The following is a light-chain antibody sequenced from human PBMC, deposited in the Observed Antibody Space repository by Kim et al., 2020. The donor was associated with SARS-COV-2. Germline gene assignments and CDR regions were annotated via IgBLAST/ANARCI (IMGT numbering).Light chain of an antibody. Sequence: SDYLPNWIQQRPGQAPRTLIYRTNNKHSWTPARFSGSLLGGKAALTVSGVQPEDEADYFCLVSYGGAWVFGGGTKLTVL. J-gene: IGLJ3*02. CDR1: SDYL. V-gene: IGLV7-43*01. CDR2: RTN. CDR3: LVSYGGAWV.